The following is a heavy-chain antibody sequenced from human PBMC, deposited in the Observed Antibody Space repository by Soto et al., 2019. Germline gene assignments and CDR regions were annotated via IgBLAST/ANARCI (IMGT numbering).Heavy chain of an antibody. Sequence: QVQLQESGPGLVKPSQTLSLTCTFSGVSISSGGYYWSWIRQHPGKGLEWIGYIYYSGSTYYKPPRKSRVTQSTDTSKNQYSLKLSSVTAADTAVSSCAGIYSGSPGGTLRYWGQGTLVTVSS. CDR1: GVSISSGGYY. CDR3: AGIYSGSPGGTLRY. J-gene: IGHJ4*02. CDR2: IYYSGST. D-gene: IGHD1-26*01. V-gene: IGHV4-31*03.